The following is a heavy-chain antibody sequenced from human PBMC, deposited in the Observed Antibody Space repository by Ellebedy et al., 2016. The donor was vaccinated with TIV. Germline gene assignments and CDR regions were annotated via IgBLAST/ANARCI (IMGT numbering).Heavy chain of an antibody. CDR2: TYYRSKWNN. CDR3: ARGGFGSGMGV. V-gene: IGHV6-1*01. J-gene: IGHJ6*02. CDR1: GDSVSTDIG. D-gene: IGHD3-16*01. Sequence: SQTLSLTCVISGDSVSTDIGWNWIRQSPSRGREWRGRTYYRSKWNNDYAVSLKSRLTINPDTSKNQFSLQLDSVTPEDTAVYYCARGGFGSGMGVWGQGTTVTVSS.